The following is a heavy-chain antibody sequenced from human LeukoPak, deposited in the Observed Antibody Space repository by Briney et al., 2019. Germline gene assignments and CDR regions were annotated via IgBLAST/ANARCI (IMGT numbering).Heavy chain of an antibody. V-gene: IGHV1-69*05. J-gene: IGHJ4*02. CDR1: GGTFSSYA. D-gene: IGHD3-10*01. CDR2: IIPIFGTA. Sequence: SVTVSFKASGGTFSSYAISWVRPAPGQGLEWMGRIIPIFGTANYAQKFQGRVTITTDESTSTAYMELSSLRSEDTAVYYCASYGSGSYFDYWGQGTLVTVSS. CDR3: ASYGSGSYFDY.